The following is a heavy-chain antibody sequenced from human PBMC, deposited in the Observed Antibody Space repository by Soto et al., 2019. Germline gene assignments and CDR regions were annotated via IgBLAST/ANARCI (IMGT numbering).Heavy chain of an antibody. D-gene: IGHD6-13*01. CDR3: ARNRVISSSWARSVSYYYYYGMDV. CDR1: GFTFSSYA. V-gene: IGHV3-23*01. Sequence: GGSLRLSCAASGFTFSSYAMSWVRQAPGKGLEWVSAISGSGGSTYYADSVKGRFTISRDNSKNTLYLQMNSLRAEDTAVYYCARNRVISSSWARSVSYYYYYGMDVWGQGTTVTVSS. J-gene: IGHJ6*02. CDR2: ISGSGGST.